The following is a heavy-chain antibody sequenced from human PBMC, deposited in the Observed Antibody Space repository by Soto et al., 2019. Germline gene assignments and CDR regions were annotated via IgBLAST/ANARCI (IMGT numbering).Heavy chain of an antibody. CDR3: ATGSARFDF. Sequence: VQLVESGGGSAKPGGSVRLSCAASGFTFTDAWMNWVRQVPGEGLEWVGHVKSQIDGGTTDSAAALDGRVTISRDDSKNMVYLQLNRLRTDDTGVYYCATGSARFDFWGQGTLVTVSS. D-gene: IGHD6-6*01. J-gene: IGHJ5*01. CDR2: VKSQIDGGTT. V-gene: IGHV3-15*01. CDR1: GFTFTDAW.